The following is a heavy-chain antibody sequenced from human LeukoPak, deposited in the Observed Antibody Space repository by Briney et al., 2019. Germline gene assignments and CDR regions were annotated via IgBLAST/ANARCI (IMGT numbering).Heavy chain of an antibody. CDR1: GFTVSSNY. CDR3: VAAAGIGYYYGMDV. Sequence: TGGSLRLSCAASGFTVSSNYMTGVRQAPGKGREWVSLIYGGGSTHYADSVKGRFTISRDNSKKTLYLQMNSLRAEDTAVYYCVAAAGIGYYYGMDVWGQGTTVTVSS. D-gene: IGHD6-13*01. V-gene: IGHV3-66*01. CDR2: IYGGGST. J-gene: IGHJ6*02.